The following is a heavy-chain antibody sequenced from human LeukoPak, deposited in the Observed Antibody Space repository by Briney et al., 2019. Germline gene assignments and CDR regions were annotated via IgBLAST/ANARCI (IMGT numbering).Heavy chain of an antibody. CDR1: GYTFTGYY. D-gene: IGHD3-22*01. J-gene: IGHJ4*02. CDR2: INPNSGGT. Sequence: ASVKVSCKASGYTFTGYYMHWVRQAPGRGLEWMGRINPNSGGTNYAQKFQGRVTMTRDTSISTAYMELSRLRSDDTAVYYCARGWPNYYDSSGAFDYWGQGTLVTVSS. CDR3: ARGWPNYYDSSGAFDY. V-gene: IGHV1-2*06.